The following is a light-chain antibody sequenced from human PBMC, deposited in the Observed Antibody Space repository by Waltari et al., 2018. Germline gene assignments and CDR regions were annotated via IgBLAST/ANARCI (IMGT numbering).Light chain of an antibody. J-gene: IGLJ2*01. V-gene: IGLV3-25*03. Sequence: SYELTQPPSVSVSPGQTARITCSGDALPKQYVYWYQQKSGQAPILVMYKDRERPSGIPERFSGSSSGTTVTVTISGVQAEDEADYYCQSGDNSGTNRVLFGGGTKLTVL. CDR2: KDR. CDR1: ALPKQY. CDR3: QSGDNSGTNRVL.